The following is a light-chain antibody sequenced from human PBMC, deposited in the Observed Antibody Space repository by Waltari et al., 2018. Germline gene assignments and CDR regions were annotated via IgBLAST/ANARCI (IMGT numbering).Light chain of an antibody. V-gene: IGKV3-20*01. CDR2: AAS. CDR1: QCISRV. Sequence: EIVLTQSPGTLSLSPGERDTLSCRASQCISRVLAWYQQKPGQAPRLLIYAASSRATGIPDRFSGSGSGTDFSLTITRLEPEDFAVYFCQNHERLPAVFGQGTKVEIK. J-gene: IGKJ1*01. CDR3: QNHERLPAV.